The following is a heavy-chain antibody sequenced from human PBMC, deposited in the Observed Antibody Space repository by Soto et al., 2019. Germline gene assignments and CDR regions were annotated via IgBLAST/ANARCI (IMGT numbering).Heavy chain of an antibody. CDR2: IYYSGST. Sequence: PSETLSLTCTGSGGSISSGGYYWSWIRQHPGKGLEWIGYIYYSGSTYYNPSLKSRVTISVDTSKNQFSLKLSSVTAADTAVYYCARVSSWSGYYYYGMDVWGQGTTVTVSS. D-gene: IGHD6-13*01. CDR3: ARVSSWSGYYYYGMDV. J-gene: IGHJ6*02. V-gene: IGHV4-31*03. CDR1: GGSISSGGYY.